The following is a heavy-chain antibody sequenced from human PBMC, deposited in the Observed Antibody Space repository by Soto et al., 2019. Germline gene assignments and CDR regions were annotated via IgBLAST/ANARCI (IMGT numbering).Heavy chain of an antibody. D-gene: IGHD5-12*01. CDR1: GFTFSHSW. Sequence: GGSLRLSCAASGFTFSHSWMSWVRQAPGKGLEWVANIKEDGSEKYYVDSVKGRFTISRDNAKNSLYLQMNSLRVEDTAVYYCARAEKWLQSWGQGTLVTVSS. V-gene: IGHV3-7*05. CDR2: IKEDGSEK. CDR3: ARAEKWLQS. J-gene: IGHJ5*02.